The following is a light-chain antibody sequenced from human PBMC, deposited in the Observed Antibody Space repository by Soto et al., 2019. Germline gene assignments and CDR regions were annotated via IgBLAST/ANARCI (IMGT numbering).Light chain of an antibody. Sequence: LSVSPGERATLSCRASQSISSNLAWYQQKPGQAPRLLIYGASTRATGIPATFSGSGSGTEFTLTISSLQSEDFAVYYCQQYNNWPFTFGPGTKVDIK. CDR3: QQYNNWPFT. CDR2: GAS. V-gene: IGKV3-15*01. J-gene: IGKJ3*01. CDR1: QSISSN.